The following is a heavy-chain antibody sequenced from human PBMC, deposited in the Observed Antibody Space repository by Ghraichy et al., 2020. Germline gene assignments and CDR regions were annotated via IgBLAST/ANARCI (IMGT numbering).Heavy chain of an antibody. V-gene: IGHV1-2*04. CDR2: INPNSGGT. D-gene: IGHD4-17*01. CDR1: GYTFTGYY. Sequence: ASVKVSCKASGYTFTGYYMHWVRQAPGQGLEWMGWINPNSGGTNYAHKFQGWVTMTRDTSISTAYMELSRLRSDDTAVYYCATSLRGYGDLYYFDYWGQGTLVTVSS. CDR3: ATSLRGYGDLYYFDY. J-gene: IGHJ4*02.